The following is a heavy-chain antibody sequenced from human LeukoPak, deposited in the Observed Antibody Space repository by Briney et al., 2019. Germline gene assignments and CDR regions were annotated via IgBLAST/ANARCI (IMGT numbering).Heavy chain of an antibody. CDR3: ASQLGGEMYYFDY. J-gene: IGHJ4*02. CDR1: GGSIGSGGYY. D-gene: IGHD5-24*01. Sequence: TLSLTCTVSGGSIGSGGYYWSWIRQHPGKGLEWIGYIYYSGSTYYNPSLKSRVTISVDTSKNQFSLKLSSVTAADTAVYYCASQLGGEMYYFDYWGQGTLVTVSS. V-gene: IGHV4-31*02. CDR2: IYYSGST.